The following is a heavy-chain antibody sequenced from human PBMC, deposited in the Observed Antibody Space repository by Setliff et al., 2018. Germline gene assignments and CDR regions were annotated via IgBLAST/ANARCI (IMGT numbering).Heavy chain of an antibody. CDR3: AKGGTYRYFDF. D-gene: IGHD2-15*01. Sequence: SETLSLTCTVSGDSMSGASIWSWIRQPPGKGLEFMGYVFPSGATKYDPSLKSRLTISVDTSKNQFSLKLTSLTAADTAVYFCAKGGTYRYFDFWGQGTLVTVSS. V-gene: IGHV4-59*01. CDR1: GDSMSGAS. J-gene: IGHJ4*02. CDR2: VFPSGAT.